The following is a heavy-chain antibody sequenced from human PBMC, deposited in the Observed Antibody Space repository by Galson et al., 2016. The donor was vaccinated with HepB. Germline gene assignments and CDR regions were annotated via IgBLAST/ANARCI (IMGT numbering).Heavy chain of an antibody. CDR1: GFSFSRYA. Sequence: SLRLSCAASGFSFSRYAMHWVRQAPGKGLEWVAVISHEGRKKYYADSVKGRFTISRDNSKNSLDLQMSTLRADDTAVYFCAKEGGSRCFDWLLKNGYFQHWGQGTLVTVSS. J-gene: IGHJ1*01. CDR2: ISHEGRKK. D-gene: IGHD3-9*01. V-gene: IGHV3-30*18. CDR3: AKEGGSRCFDWLLKNGYFQH.